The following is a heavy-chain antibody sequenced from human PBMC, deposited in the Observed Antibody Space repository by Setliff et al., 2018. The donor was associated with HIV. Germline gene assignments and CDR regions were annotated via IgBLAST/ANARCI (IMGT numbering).Heavy chain of an antibody. CDR2: ISAYNGDT. CDR1: GYTLSHYG. V-gene: IGHV1-18*01. CDR3: ARGGYSSGHRWYFDL. Sequence: WASVKVSCKASGYTLSHYGINWVRQAPGQGLELMGWISAYNGDTSYGQNFQGRVTMTTDTSTSTAFMELRSLRSDDTAVYYCARGGYSSGHRWYFDLWGRGTLVTVSS. D-gene: IGHD6-19*01. J-gene: IGHJ2*01.